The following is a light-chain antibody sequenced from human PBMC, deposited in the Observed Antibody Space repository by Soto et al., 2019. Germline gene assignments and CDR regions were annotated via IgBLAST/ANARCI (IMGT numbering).Light chain of an antibody. CDR1: SSDVGHYNF. Sequence: QPVLTQPPSASGSPGQSLTISCTGTSSDVGHYNFVSWYQQHPGKAPKLMISDVNKRPSGVPDRFSGSKSGNTASLTVSGLQAEDEADYYCSSYAGSNNWVFGGGTKLTVL. CDR3: SSYAGSNNWV. J-gene: IGLJ3*02. CDR2: DVN. V-gene: IGLV2-8*01.